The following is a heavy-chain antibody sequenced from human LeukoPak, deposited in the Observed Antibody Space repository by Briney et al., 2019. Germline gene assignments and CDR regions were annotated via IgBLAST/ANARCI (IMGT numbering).Heavy chain of an antibody. CDR2: IYSGGST. CDR1: GFTVSSNH. V-gene: IGHV3-66*02. CDR3: ARDVKDSSGYYYRCTGD. Sequence: GGSLRLSCAASGFTVSSNHMSWVRQAPGKGLEWVSVIYSGGSTYYADSVKGRFTISRDNSKNTLYPQMNSLRAEDTAVYYCARDVKDSSGYYYRCTGDWGQGTLVTVSS. J-gene: IGHJ4*02. D-gene: IGHD3-22*01.